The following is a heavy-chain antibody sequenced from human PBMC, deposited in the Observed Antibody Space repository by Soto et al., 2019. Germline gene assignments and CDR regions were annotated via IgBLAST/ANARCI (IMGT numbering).Heavy chain of an antibody. CDR3: ARGPELTGDPFDY. CDR1: GGSISSGDYY. V-gene: IGHV4-30-4*01. J-gene: IGHJ4*02. D-gene: IGHD7-27*01. CDR2: IYYSGST. Sequence: SETLSLTCTVSGGSISSGDYYWSWIRQPPGKGLEWIGYIYYSGSTYYNPSLKSRVTISVDTSKNQFSLKLSSVTAADTAVYYCARGPELTGDPFDYWGQGTLVTVS.